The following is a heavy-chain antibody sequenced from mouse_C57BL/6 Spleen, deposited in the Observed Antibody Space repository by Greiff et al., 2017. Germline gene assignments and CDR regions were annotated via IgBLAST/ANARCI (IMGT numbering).Heavy chain of an antibody. CDR2: ISSGSSTI. J-gene: IGHJ4*01. D-gene: IGHD2-5*01. Sequence: DVHLVESGGGLVKPGGSLKLSCAASGFTFSDYGMHWVRQAPEKGLEWVAYISSGSSTIYYADTVKGRFTISRDNAKNTLFLQMTSLRSEDTAMYYCARDSNYPYAMDYWGQGTSVTVSS. CDR1: GFTFSDYG. CDR3: ARDSNYPYAMDY. V-gene: IGHV5-17*01.